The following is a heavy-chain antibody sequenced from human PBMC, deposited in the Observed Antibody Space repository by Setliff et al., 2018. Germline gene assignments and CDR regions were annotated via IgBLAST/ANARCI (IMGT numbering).Heavy chain of an antibody. CDR1: GFTFSNAW. Sequence: PGGSLRLSCAASGFTFSNAWRSWVRQAPGKGLEWVGRIKSKTDGGTTDYAAPVKGRFTISRDDSKNTLYLQMNSLKTEDTAVYYCTTEWDYYGSGSYYNNHPNDYWGQGTLVTVSS. CDR3: TTEWDYYGSGSYYNNHPNDY. CDR2: IKSKTDGGTT. D-gene: IGHD3-10*01. J-gene: IGHJ4*02. V-gene: IGHV3-15*01.